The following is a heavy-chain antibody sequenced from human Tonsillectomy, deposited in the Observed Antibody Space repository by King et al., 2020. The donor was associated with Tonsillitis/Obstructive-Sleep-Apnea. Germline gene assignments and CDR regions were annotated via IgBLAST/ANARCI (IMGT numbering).Heavy chain of an antibody. V-gene: IGHV3-21*01. J-gene: IGHJ4*02. CDR3: ARDRGMATIQGAGADY. CDR1: GFTFSSYT. D-gene: IGHD5-24*01. Sequence: VHLVESGGGLVKPGGSLRLSCAASGFTFSSYTMNWVRQAPGKGLEWVSSIDRSSNYIYYADSVKGRFTISRDNAKNSLFLQMNSLRADDTAVYYCARDRGMATIQGAGADYWGPGTLVTVSS. CDR2: IDRSSNYI.